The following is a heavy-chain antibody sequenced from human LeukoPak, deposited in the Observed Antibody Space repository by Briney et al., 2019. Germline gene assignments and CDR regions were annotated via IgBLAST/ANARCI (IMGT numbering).Heavy chain of an antibody. CDR1: GGTFSSYA. D-gene: IGHD6-13*01. Sequence: SVKVSCKASGGTFSSYAISWVRQAPGQGLERMGGIIPIFGTANYAQKFQGRVTITTDESTSTAYMELSSLRSEDTAVYYCARVTAAGTVYYYYMDVWGKGTTVTVSS. V-gene: IGHV1-69*05. J-gene: IGHJ6*03. CDR3: ARVTAAGTVYYYYMDV. CDR2: IIPIFGTA.